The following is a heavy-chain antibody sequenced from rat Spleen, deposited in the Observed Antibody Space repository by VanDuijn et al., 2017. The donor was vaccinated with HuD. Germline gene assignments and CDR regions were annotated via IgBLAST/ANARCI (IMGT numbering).Heavy chain of an antibody. J-gene: IGHJ2*01. D-gene: IGHD1-12*01. V-gene: IGHV2-13*01. CDR1: GFSLSNYD. CDR2: IWGNGST. CDR3: DRANRESYAHFDY. Sequence: QVQLMESGPGLVQPSQTLSLTCTVSGFSLSNYDVHWVRQPPGKGLEGMGGIWGNGSTDYNSALKSRLSISRDTSKSQVFLKMNSLQTEDTATYYCDRANRESYAHFDYWGQGVMVTVSS.